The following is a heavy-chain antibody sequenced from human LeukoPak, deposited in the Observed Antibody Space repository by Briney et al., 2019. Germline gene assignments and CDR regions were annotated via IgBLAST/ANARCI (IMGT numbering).Heavy chain of an antibody. CDR2: IWYDGSNK. V-gene: IGHV3-33*08. D-gene: IGHD6-6*01. CDR1: GFTFSDSS. J-gene: IGHJ4*02. Sequence: GGSLRLSCAASGFTFSDSSMNWVRQAPGKGLEWVAVIWYDGSNKYYADSVKGRFTISRDNSKNTLYLQMNSLRAEDTAVYYCARNRRSGSSSAYLDYWGQGTLVTVSS. CDR3: ARNRRSGSSSAYLDY.